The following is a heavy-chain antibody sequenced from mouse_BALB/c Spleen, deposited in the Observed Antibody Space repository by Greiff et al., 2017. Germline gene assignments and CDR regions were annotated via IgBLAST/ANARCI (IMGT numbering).Heavy chain of an antibody. CDR1: GFTFSSYA. CDR3: ARGDDYGGFAY. Sequence: EVKLVESGGGLVKPGGSLKLSCAASGFTFSSYAMPWVRQTPEKRLEWVASISSGGSTYYPDSVKGRFTISSVNARNILYLQMSSLRSEDTAMYYCARGDDYGGFAYWGQGTLVTVSA. CDR2: ISSGGST. V-gene: IGHV5-6-5*01. J-gene: IGHJ3*01. D-gene: IGHD2-4*01.